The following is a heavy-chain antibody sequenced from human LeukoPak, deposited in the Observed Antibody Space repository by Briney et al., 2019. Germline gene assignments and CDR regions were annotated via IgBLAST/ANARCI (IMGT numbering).Heavy chain of an antibody. Sequence: SETLSLTCTVPGGSISSYYWSWIRQPPGKGLEWIGYIYYSGSTNYNPSLKSRVTISVDTSENQFSLKLSSVTAADTAVYYCARAIDDYGDLEPFDYWGQGTLVTVSS. V-gene: IGHV4-59*01. J-gene: IGHJ4*02. D-gene: IGHD4-17*01. CDR2: IYYSGST. CDR3: ARAIDDYGDLEPFDY. CDR1: GGSISSYY.